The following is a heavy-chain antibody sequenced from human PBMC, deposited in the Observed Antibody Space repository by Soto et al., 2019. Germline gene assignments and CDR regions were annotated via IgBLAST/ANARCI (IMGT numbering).Heavy chain of an antibody. Sequence: GGSLRLSCAASGFTFSSFALSWVRQAPGKGLEWVSAISGSGDGTDYADSVKGRFTISRDNSKNTLYLQMNSLRAEDTAVYYCAGPGYSSQDYWGQGALVTDSS. CDR2: ISGSGDGT. V-gene: IGHV3-23*01. J-gene: IGHJ4*02. CDR1: GFTFSSFA. D-gene: IGHD5-18*01. CDR3: AGPGYSSQDY.